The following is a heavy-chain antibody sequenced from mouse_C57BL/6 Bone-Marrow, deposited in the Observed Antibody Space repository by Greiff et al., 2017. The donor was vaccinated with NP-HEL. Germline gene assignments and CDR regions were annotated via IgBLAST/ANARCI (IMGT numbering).Heavy chain of an antibody. D-gene: IGHD3-3*01. CDR3: ARPGTYWYFDV. CDR1: GYTFTSYW. J-gene: IGHJ1*03. CDR2: IDPNSGGT. V-gene: IGHV1-72*01. Sequence: QVQLKQPGAELVKPGASVKLSCKASGYTFTSYWMHWVKQRPGRGLEWIGRIDPNSGGTKYNEKFKSKATLTVDKPSSTAYMQLSSLTSEDSAVYYCARPGTYWYFDVWGTGTTVTVSS.